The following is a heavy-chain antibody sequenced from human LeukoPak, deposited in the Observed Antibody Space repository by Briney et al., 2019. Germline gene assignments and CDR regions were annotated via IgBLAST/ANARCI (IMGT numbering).Heavy chain of an antibody. Sequence: PGGSLRLSCAASGFTFGSYWMTWVRQAPGKGLEWVANINQNGGEKHYVDSVKGRFTISRDNAKNSLYLQVKSLRAEDTALYYCARGGSGWPFDYWGQGTLVTVPS. CDR1: GFTFGSYW. V-gene: IGHV3-7*02. J-gene: IGHJ4*02. D-gene: IGHD6-19*01. CDR3: ARGGSGWPFDY. CDR2: INQNGGEK.